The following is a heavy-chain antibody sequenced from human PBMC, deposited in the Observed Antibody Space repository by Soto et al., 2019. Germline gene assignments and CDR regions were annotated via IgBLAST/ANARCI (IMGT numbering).Heavy chain of an antibody. J-gene: IGHJ5*02. CDR2: IYHSGST. Sequence: SETLSLTCAVSGYSISSGYYCGWIRQPPGKGLEWIGSIYHSGSTYYNPSLKSRVTISVDTSKNQFSLKLSSVTAADTAVYYCARGDPGSLRNWFDPWGQGTLVTVSS. CDR3: ARGDPGSLRNWFDP. CDR1: GYSISSGYY. V-gene: IGHV4-38-2*01. D-gene: IGHD3-10*01.